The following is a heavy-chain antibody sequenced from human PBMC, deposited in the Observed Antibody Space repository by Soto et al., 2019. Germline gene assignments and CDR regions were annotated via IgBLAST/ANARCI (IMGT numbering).Heavy chain of an antibody. CDR2: ISSSSSYI. CDR3: ARDRGWHYDFWSGYSGMDV. Sequence: GGSLRLSCAASGFTFSSYSMNWVRQAPGKGLEWVSSISSSSSYIYYADSVKGRFTISRDNAKNSLYLQMNSLRAEDTAVYYCARDRGWHYDFWSGYSGMDVWGQGTTVTVSS. D-gene: IGHD3-3*01. V-gene: IGHV3-21*01. J-gene: IGHJ6*02. CDR1: GFTFSSYS.